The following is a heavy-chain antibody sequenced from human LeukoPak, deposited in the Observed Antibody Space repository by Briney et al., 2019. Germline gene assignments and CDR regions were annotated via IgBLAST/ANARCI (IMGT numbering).Heavy chain of an antibody. V-gene: IGHV4-4*07. D-gene: IGHD3-10*01. CDR1: GGSISSYY. CDR2: IYISGSGST. CDR3: ARAEYYYGSGSYDS. Sequence: PSETLSLTCTVSGGSISSYYWSWIRQPAGKGLEWIGRIYISGSGSTNYNPSLKSRVTMSVDTSKNQFSLKLSSVTAADTAVYYCARAEYYYGSGSYDSWGQGTLVTVSS. J-gene: IGHJ4*02.